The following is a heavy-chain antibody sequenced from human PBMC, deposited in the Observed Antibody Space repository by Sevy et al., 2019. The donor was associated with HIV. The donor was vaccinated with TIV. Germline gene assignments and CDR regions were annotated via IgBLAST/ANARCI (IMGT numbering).Heavy chain of an antibody. V-gene: IGHV3-23*01. CDR2: ISGSGGST. CDR1: GFTFSSYA. D-gene: IGHD2-15*01. CDR3: AKDLGAPGGNDAFDI. J-gene: IGHJ3*02. Sequence: GWSLRLSCAASGFTFSSYAMSWVRQAPGKGLEWVSAISGSGGSTYYADSVKGRFTISRDNSKNTLYLQMNSLRAEDTAVYYCAKDLGAPGGNDAFDIWGQGTMVTVSS.